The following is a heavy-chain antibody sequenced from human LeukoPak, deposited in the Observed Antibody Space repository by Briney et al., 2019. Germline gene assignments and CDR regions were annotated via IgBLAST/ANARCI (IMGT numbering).Heavy chain of an antibody. V-gene: IGHV3-23*01. CDR1: GFTFRSYA. CDR2: MSASGGST. CDR3: AKVFRWGSGYGMDV. D-gene: IGHD7-27*01. Sequence: PGGSLRLSCAASGFTFRSYAMSWVRQAPGKGLEWVSGMSASGGSTDYADSVKGRFTISRDNSKNTLYLQMNSLRAEDTGLYYCAKVFRWGSGYGMDVWGQGTTVTVSS. J-gene: IGHJ6*02.